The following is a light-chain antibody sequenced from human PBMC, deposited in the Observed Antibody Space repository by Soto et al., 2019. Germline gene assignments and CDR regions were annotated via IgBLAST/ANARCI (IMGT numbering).Light chain of an antibody. CDR2: DVS. Sequence: QSVLTQPDSVSGSPGQSITISCTGTSSDVGSYNYVSWYQQHPANAPKLVIYDVSNRPSGVSNRFSGSKSGNTASLTISGLQSEDEADYYCSSYTSSSTRVFGGGTKLTVL. V-gene: IGLV2-14*01. CDR3: SSYTSSSTRV. CDR1: SSDVGSYNY. J-gene: IGLJ3*02.